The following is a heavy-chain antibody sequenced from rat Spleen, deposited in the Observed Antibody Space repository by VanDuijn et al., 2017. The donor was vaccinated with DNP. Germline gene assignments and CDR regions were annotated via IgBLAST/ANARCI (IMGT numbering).Heavy chain of an antibody. CDR1: GFTFTDYN. CDR2: IIYDGSRT. CDR3: VRPDYYDGSYPHY. V-gene: IGHV5S10*01. J-gene: IGHJ2*01. Sequence: EVQLVESGGGLEQPGRSLKLSCAASGFTFTDYNMAWVRQAPKKGLEWVATIIYDGSRTYYRDSVQGRFTISRDNAKSNLYLQMNSLRSEDMATYYCVRPDYYDGSYPHYWGQGVTVTVSS. D-gene: IGHD1-12*02.